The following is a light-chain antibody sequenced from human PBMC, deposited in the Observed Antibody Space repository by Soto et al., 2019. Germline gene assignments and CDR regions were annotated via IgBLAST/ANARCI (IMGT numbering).Light chain of an antibody. CDR1: QSVTNN. V-gene: IGKV3-11*01. J-gene: IGKJ3*01. CDR3: QQRVNWPLFS. CDR2: YAS. Sequence: EIVLTQSPATLSLSPGERATLSCRASQSVTNNLFWYQQKPGQAPRLLIYYASNRATGVPARFSGSGFGTDFTLTISSLEPEDFAVYYCQQRVNWPLFSFGPGTKLDIK.